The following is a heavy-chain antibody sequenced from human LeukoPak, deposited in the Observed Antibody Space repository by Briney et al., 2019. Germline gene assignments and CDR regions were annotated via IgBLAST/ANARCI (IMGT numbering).Heavy chain of an antibody. V-gene: IGHV1-2*02. CDR3: ARDMTRRIAAAHVYSY. Sequence: VASVTVSCKASGYTFTGYYMHWVRQAPGQGLEWMGWINPNSGGTNYAQKFQGRVTMTGDTSISTAYMELSRLRSDDTAVYYCARDMTRRIAAAHVYSYWGQGTLVTVSS. CDR2: INPNSGGT. D-gene: IGHD6-13*01. J-gene: IGHJ4*02. CDR1: GYTFTGYY.